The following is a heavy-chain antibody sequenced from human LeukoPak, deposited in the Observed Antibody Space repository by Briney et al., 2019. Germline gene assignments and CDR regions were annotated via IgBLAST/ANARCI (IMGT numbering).Heavy chain of an antibody. CDR2: TYYRSKWYN. V-gene: IGHV6-1*01. CDR1: GDSVSSNSVA. D-gene: IGHD6-19*01. J-gene: IGHJ5*02. Sequence: SQTLSLTCAISGDSVSSNSVAWNWIRQSPSRGLEWLGRTYYRSKWYNDYAVSVKSRITINPDTAKNQFSLQLNSVTPEDTAVYYCARGNGWYGPNWFDPWGQGTLVTISS. CDR3: ARGNGWYGPNWFDP.